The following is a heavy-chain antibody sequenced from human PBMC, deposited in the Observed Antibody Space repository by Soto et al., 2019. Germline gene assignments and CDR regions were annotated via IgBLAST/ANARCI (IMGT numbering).Heavy chain of an antibody. D-gene: IGHD3-16*02. CDR2: INHSGST. Sequence: QSQTLSLTCAVYGGSFSGYYWSWIRQPPGKGLEWIGEINHSGSTNYNPSLKSRVTISVDTSKNQFSLKLSSVTAADTAVYYCARVRPYDYIWGSYRAFDYWGQGTLVTVSS. J-gene: IGHJ4*02. CDR3: ARVRPYDYIWGSYRAFDY. CDR1: GGSFSGYY. V-gene: IGHV4-34*01.